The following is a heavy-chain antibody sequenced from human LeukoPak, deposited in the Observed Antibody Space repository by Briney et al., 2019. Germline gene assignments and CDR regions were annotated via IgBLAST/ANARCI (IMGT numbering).Heavy chain of an antibody. CDR2: ISSGSSAI. Sequence: PGGSLRLSCAASGFSFSTYSMNWVRQAPGEGLQWVSYISSGSSAIYYTDSVKGRFTITRDDAKNSVYLQMNSLRTEDTAVYYCGIGDPRFDYWGQGILVTVSS. D-gene: IGHD3-10*01. CDR1: GFSFSTYS. J-gene: IGHJ4*02. V-gene: IGHV3-48*01. CDR3: GIGDPRFDY.